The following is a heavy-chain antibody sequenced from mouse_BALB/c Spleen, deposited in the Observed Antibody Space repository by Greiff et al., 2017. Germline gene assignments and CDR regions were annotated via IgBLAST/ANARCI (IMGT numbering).Heavy chain of an antibody. CDR3: TIDGYHALYAMGY. D-gene: IGHD2-3*01. CDR2: IYPGNSDT. Sequence: VQLQQSGTVLARPGASVKMSCKASGYSFTSYWMHWVKQRPGQGLEWIGAIYPGNSDTSYNQKFKGKAKLTAVTSASTAYMELSSLTNEDSAVYYCTIDGYHALYAMGYWGQGTSVTVSS. V-gene: IGHV1-5*01. J-gene: IGHJ4*01. CDR1: GYSFTSYW.